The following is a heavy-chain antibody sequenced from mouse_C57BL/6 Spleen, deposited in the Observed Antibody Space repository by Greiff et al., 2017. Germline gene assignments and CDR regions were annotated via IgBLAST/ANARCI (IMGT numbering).Heavy chain of an antibody. J-gene: IGHJ4*01. D-gene: IGHD1-1*01. CDR3: ARHEDYYGSSPYAMDY. CDR1: GYTFTEYT. V-gene: IGHV1-62-2*01. Sequence: LVESGAELVKPGASVKLSCKASGYTFTEYTIHWVKQRSGQGLEWIGWFYPGSGSIKYNEKFKDKATLTADKSSSTVYMELSRLTSEDSAVYFCARHEDYYGSSPYAMDYWGQGTSVTVSS. CDR2: FYPGSGSI.